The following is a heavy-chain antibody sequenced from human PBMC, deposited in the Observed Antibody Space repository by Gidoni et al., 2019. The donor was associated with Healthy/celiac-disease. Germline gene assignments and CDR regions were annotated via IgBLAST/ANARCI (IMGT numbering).Heavy chain of an antibody. D-gene: IGHD2-21*02. CDR1: GFTFSSYG. CDR2: ISYDGSNK. J-gene: IGHJ4*02. Sequence: QVQLVESGGGVVQPGRSLRLSCAASGFTFSSYGMHWVRQAPGKGLEWVAVISYDGSNKYYADSVKGRFTISRDNSKNTLYLQMNSLRAEDTAVYYCAKEYCGGDCYSRSFDYWGQGTLVTVSS. V-gene: IGHV3-30*18. CDR3: AKEYCGGDCYSRSFDY.